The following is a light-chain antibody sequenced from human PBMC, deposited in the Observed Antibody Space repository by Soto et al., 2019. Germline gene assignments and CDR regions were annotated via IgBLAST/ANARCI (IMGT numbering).Light chain of an antibody. Sequence: QSALTQPASVSGSPGQSITISCTGTSSDVGAYNYVSWFQQHPGKAPKLMIYDVSDRPSGVSNRFSGSKSVNTASLTISGLQAEDEADYYCSSYTTSSPRYVFGTGTKVTVL. CDR3: SSYTTSSPRYV. CDR2: DVS. V-gene: IGLV2-14*01. J-gene: IGLJ1*01. CDR1: SSDVGAYNY.